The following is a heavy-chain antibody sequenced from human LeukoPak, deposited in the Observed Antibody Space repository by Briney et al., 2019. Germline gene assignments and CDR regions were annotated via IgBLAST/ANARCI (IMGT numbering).Heavy chain of an antibody. Sequence: GGSLRLSCAASGFTFSSYSMNWVRQAPGKGLEWVSSISSSSSYIYYADSVKGRFTISRGNAKNSLYLQMNSLRAEDTAVYYCARDRDNYYDSSGYYPWGQGTLVTVSS. CDR3: ARDRDNYYDSSGYYP. V-gene: IGHV3-21*01. D-gene: IGHD3-22*01. CDR1: GFTFSSYS. CDR2: ISSSSSYI. J-gene: IGHJ5*02.